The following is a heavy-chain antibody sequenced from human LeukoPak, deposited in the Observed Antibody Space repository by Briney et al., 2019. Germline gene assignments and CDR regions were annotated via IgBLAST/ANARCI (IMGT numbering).Heavy chain of an antibody. V-gene: IGHV1-18*01. CDR2: ISAYNGNT. Sequence: ASVKVSCKASGYTFTSYGISWVRQAPGQGLEWMGWISAYNGNTNYAQKLQGRVTMTTDTSTSTAYMELRSLRSDDTAAYYCARDQPYYDFWSGYGVDWFDPWGQGTLVTVSS. J-gene: IGHJ5*02. CDR1: GYTFTSYG. D-gene: IGHD3-3*01. CDR3: ARDQPYYDFWSGYGVDWFDP.